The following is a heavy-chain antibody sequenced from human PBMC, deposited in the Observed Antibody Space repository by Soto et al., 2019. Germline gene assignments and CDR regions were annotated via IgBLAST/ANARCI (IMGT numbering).Heavy chain of an antibody. CDR1: GYILTTYY. D-gene: IGHD2-2*02. CDR2: IYSSGFDT. V-gene: IGHV1-46*03. Sequence: ASVKVSCKASGYILTTYYMHWVRQAPGQGLEWMGIIYSSGFDTRYAQKFQGRVTMTRDTSTSTVYMELSSLRSEDTAVYYCTREYPQSYTFDYWGQGTLVTVSS. J-gene: IGHJ4*02. CDR3: TREYPQSYTFDY.